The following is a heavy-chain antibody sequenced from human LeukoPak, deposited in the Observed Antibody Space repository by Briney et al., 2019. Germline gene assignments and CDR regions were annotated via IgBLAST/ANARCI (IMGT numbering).Heavy chain of an antibody. J-gene: IGHJ5*02. CDR1: GYTFTVYY. D-gene: IGHD3-3*01. CDR2: INPNSGGT. Sequence: ASVKVSCTASGYTFTVYYMHWVRQAPGQGLEWMGWINPNSGGTNYAQKFQGRVTMTRDTSISTAYMELSRLRSDDTAVYYCARGGGYYLYNWFDPWGQGTLVTVSS. CDR3: ARGGGYYLYNWFDP. V-gene: IGHV1-2*02.